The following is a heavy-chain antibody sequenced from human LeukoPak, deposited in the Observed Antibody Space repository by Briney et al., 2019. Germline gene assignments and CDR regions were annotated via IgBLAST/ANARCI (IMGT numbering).Heavy chain of an antibody. D-gene: IGHD1-1*01. CDR2: IGHVAGDI. J-gene: IGHJ4*01. Sequence: PGGSLRLSCVATGFTFKSVSMSWVRQAPGKGLGWVAFIGHVAGDIFYADSVEGRFTISRDDANDSVYLQMNSLRVDDTAVYFCARDPYTGSMFDYWGHGTLVTVSS. CDR1: GFTFKSVS. CDR3: ARDPYTGSMFDY. V-gene: IGHV3-21*01.